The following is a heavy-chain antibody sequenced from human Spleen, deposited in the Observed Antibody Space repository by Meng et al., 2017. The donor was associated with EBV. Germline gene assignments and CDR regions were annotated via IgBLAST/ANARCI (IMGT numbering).Heavy chain of an antibody. CDR2: VSPYNGYT. V-gene: IGHV1-18*01. CDR3: ARDRSEMAGSWGGY. D-gene: IGHD5-24*01. Sequence: QVRLGKSGAGVKKPGASVKVSCKASGYTFTRYGITWVRQAPGQGLEWMGWVSPYNGYTSYAQNLKGRVTMTTDTSTNTAYMTLRSLRSDDTAVYYCARDRSEMAGSWGGYWGQGSLVTVSS. J-gene: IGHJ4*01. CDR1: GYTFTRYG.